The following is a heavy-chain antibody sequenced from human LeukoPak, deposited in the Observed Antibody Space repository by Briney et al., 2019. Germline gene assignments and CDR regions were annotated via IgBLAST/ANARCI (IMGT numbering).Heavy chain of an antibody. CDR1: GFTFSSYG. V-gene: IGHV3-33*06. Sequence: PGRSLRLSCAASGFTFSSYGMHWVRQAPSKGLEWVAVIWYDGSNKYYADSVKGRFTISRDNSKNTLYLQMNSLRAEDTAVYYCSKGAYLTYYHILTGFPVSHFCYRGQGTLVTVSS. CDR2: IWYDGSNK. CDR3: SKGAYLTYYHILTGFPVSHFCY. D-gene: IGHD3-9*01. J-gene: IGHJ4*02.